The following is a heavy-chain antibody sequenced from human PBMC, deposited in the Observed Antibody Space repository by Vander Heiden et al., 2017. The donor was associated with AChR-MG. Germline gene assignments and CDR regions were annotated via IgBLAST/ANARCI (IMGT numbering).Heavy chain of an antibody. D-gene: IGHD6-19*01. Sequence: QVQLVQSGAEVKDSGSSVKVSCKASGRLFSRYAIGWVRQAPGQGLEWMGGMIPIFGTANYAQKFQGRVTVTADESTSTAYMELSSLRSEDTAVYYCARGEGVAVAGGTHWFDPWGQGTLVTVSS. V-gene: IGHV1-69*01. J-gene: IGHJ5*02. CDR2: MIPIFGTA. CDR1: GRLFSRYA. CDR3: ARGEGVAVAGGTHWFDP.